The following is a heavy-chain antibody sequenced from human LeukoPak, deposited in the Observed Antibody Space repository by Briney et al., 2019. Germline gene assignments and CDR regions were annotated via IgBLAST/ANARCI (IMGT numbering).Heavy chain of an antibody. D-gene: IGHD6-13*01. J-gene: IGHJ4*02. CDR3: ARSEARAGTFSFDY. V-gene: IGHV4-30-4*08. Sequence: PSQTLSLTCTVSGGSISSGDYYWNWFRQPPGKGLEWIGYIYYSGSTYCNPSLKSRVTVSVDTSKNQFSLKLSSVTAADTAVYYYARSEARAGTFSFDYWGQGTLVTVSS. CDR1: GGSISSGDYY. CDR2: IYYSGST.